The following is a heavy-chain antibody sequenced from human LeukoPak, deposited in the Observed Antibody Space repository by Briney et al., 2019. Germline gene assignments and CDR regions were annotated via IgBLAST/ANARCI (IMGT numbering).Heavy chain of an antibody. J-gene: IGHJ6*03. Sequence: GGSLRLSCAASGFTFGSYAMSWVRQAPGKGLEWVSDINGSGGSTYYTDSVKGRFTISRDNSKNTLYVQMNSLRTEDTAVYYCAKEGFSRGYYYYYYMDVWGKGTTVTVSS. CDR3: AKEGFSRGYYYYYYMDV. D-gene: IGHD6-13*01. CDR1: GFTFGSYA. CDR2: INGSGGST. V-gene: IGHV3-23*01.